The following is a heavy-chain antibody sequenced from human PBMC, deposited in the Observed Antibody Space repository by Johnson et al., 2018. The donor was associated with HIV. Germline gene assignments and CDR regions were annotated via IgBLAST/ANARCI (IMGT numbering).Heavy chain of an antibody. V-gene: IGHV3-30*03. D-gene: IGHD6-19*01. CDR3: AREGGQWLVLVDAFDI. CDR2: ISYDGSNK. CDR1: GFTFSDYY. J-gene: IGHJ3*02. Sequence: QMLLVESGGGLVKPGRSLRLSCAASGFTFSDYYMSWIRQAPGKGLEWVAVISYDGSNKYYADSVKGRFTISRDNSKNTLYLQMNSLRAEDTAVYYCAREGGQWLVLVDAFDIWGQGTMVTVSS.